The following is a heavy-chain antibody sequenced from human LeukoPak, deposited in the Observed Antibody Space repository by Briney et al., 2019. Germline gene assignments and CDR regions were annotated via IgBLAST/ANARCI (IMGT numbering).Heavy chain of an antibody. CDR1: GFTFSNYA. CDR3: AKGGYQSDY. Sequence: PGGSLRLSCAASGFTFSNYAMSWVRQAPGKGLEWVSGIGSGGRTYYADSVKSRFTISRDNSKNTLHLQMNSLRAEDTAVYYCAKGGYQSDYWGQGTLVTVSS. CDR2: IGSGGRT. J-gene: IGHJ4*02. D-gene: IGHD3-16*02. V-gene: IGHV3-23*01.